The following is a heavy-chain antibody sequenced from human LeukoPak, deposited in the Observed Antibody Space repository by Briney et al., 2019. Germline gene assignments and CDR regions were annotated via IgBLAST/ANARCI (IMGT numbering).Heavy chain of an antibody. V-gene: IGHV1-2*02. CDR3: ARGETTVTYAFDI. CDR1: GYTFTSYG. D-gene: IGHD4-11*01. CDR2: INPNSGGT. Sequence: ASVKVSCKASGYTFTSYGISWVRQAPGQGLEWMGWINPNSGGTNYAQKFQGRVTMTRDTSISTAYMELSRLRSDDTAVYYCARGETTVTYAFDIWGQGTMVTVSS. J-gene: IGHJ3*02.